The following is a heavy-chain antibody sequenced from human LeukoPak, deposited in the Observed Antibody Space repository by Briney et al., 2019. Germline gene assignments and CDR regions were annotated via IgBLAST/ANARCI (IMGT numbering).Heavy chain of an antibody. Sequence: PGGSLRLSCAASGFTFTNFAMSWVRQAPGKGLEWVSAFSGSGGSTYYADSVKGRFTISRDNSKNTLYLQMNSLRAEDTAVYYCAKDVGYCSSTTCYTPFDYWGQGTLVTVSS. D-gene: IGHD2-2*02. CDR2: FSGSGGST. V-gene: IGHV3-23*01. CDR3: AKDVGYCSSTTCYTPFDY. J-gene: IGHJ4*02. CDR1: GFTFTNFA.